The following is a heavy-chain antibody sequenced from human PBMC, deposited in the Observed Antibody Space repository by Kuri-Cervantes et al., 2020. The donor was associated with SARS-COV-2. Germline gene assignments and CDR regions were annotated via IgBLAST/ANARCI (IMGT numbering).Heavy chain of an antibody. CDR2: ISAYNGNT. D-gene: IGHD3-10*01. Sequence: ASVKVSCKASGYTFINFDLNWVRQAPGQGLEWMGRISAYNGNTNYEQKFQGRVTMTTDTSTSTAYMDLRSLRSDDTAVYYCARSGSAPYYYYGMDVWGQGTTVTVSS. CDR1: GYTFINFD. V-gene: IGHV1-18*01. CDR3: ARSGSAPYYYYGMDV. J-gene: IGHJ6*02.